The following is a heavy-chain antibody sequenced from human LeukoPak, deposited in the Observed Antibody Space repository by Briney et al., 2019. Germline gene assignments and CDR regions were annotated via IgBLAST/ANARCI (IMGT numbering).Heavy chain of an antibody. V-gene: IGHV4-4*07. D-gene: IGHD3-22*01. CDR2: IYTSGST. Sequence: TETLSLTCTVSGGSISSYYWSWIRQPAGKGLEWIGRIYTSGSTNYNPSLKSRVTMSVDTSKNQFSLKLSSVTAADTAVYYCARGKNYYDSSGYYYHYYYYYMDVWGKGTTVTVSS. CDR3: ARGKNYYDSSGYYYHYYYYYMDV. J-gene: IGHJ6*03. CDR1: GGSISSYY.